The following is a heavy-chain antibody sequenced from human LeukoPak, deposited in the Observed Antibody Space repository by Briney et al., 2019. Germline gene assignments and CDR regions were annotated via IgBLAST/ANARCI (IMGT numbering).Heavy chain of an antibody. CDR1: SVDLSHAY. V-gene: IGHV4-34*01. J-gene: IGHJ6*04. CDR2: ISHSGRT. D-gene: IGHD1-1*01. Sequence: SETLPLTCGVHSVDLSHAYLNLVKQAPGKGLEWIGEISHSGRTTYNPSLKSRLTMSVDTSKNLVSLNLTSVTAADTAVYYYARGTLRFDWNDADVRAYRHYYDMDVWGSGITVTVSS. CDR3: ARGTLRFDWNDADVRAYRHYYDMDV.